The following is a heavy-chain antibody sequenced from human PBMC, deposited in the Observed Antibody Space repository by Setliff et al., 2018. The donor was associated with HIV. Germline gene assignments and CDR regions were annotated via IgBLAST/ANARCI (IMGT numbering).Heavy chain of an antibody. V-gene: IGHV3-30*04. CDR3: ARVAETRGYSYDYRLYYYGMDV. Sequence: GGSLRLSCAASGFTFSSYAMSWVRQAPGKGLEWVALISYDGSNKYYADSVKGRFTISRDNSKNTLYLQMNSLRAEDTAVYYCARVAETRGYSYDYRLYYYGMDVWGQGTTVTVSS. J-gene: IGHJ6*02. CDR2: ISYDGSNK. D-gene: IGHD5-18*01. CDR1: GFTFSSYA.